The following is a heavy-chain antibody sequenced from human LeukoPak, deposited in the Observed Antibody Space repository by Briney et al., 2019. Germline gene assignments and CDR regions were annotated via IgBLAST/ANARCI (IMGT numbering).Heavy chain of an antibody. CDR2: ISGSGGST. V-gene: IGHV3-23*01. D-gene: IGHD3-22*01. CDR1: GFTFSSYA. CDR3: AKDLSYYDSSGYPDY. Sequence: GGSLRLSCAASGFTFSSYAMSWVRQAPGKGLEWVSAISGSGGSTYYADSVKGRFTISRDNSKNTLYLRMNSLRAEDTAVYYCAKDLSYYDSSGYPDYWGQGTLVTVSS. J-gene: IGHJ4*02.